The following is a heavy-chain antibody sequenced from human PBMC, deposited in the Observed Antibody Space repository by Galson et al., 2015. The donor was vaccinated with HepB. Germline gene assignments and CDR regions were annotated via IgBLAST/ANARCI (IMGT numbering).Heavy chain of an antibody. CDR1: GFTFGTHA. CDR2: ISYDGNNN. CDR3: AKVRGDYYYDTSGLDAFDI. D-gene: IGHD3-22*01. V-gene: IGHV3-30*18. Sequence: LRLSCAASGFTFGTHAMHWVRQAPGKGLEWVAVISYDGNNNYYVDSGKGRFTISRDNSQNTLFLQMNSLRTEDTAIYYCAKVRGDYYYDTSGLDAFDIWGQGTMVTISS. J-gene: IGHJ3*02.